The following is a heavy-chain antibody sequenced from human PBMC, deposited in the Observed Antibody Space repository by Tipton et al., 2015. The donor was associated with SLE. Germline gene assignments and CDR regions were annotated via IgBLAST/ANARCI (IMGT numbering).Heavy chain of an antibody. CDR1: GGAFRGYY. CDR3: ARGGAGAPLDY. V-gene: IGHV4-34*01. Sequence: TLSLTCAVYGGAFRGYYWSWIRQPPGKGLEWIGEINHSGGTNYNPSLKSRVTISVDTPKNQFSLKLSSVAAADTAVYYCARGGAGAPLDYWGQGTLVTVSS. CDR2: INHSGGT. D-gene: IGHD1-26*01. J-gene: IGHJ4*02.